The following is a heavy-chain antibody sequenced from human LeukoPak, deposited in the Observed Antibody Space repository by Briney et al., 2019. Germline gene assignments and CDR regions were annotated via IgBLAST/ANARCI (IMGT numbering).Heavy chain of an antibody. J-gene: IGHJ3*02. CDR2: IDPNNGDT. V-gene: IGHV1-2*02. D-gene: IGHD2-8*01. CDR3: ARRSRNGLDAFDI. Sequence: ASVKVSCKASPYTFTGYYLHWVRQGPGQGPAWMGWIDPNNGDTEYAQKFQGRVTMTRDTSISTAYMELRRLTSDDTAVYSCARRSRNGLDAFDIWGQGTMITVSS. CDR1: PYTFTGYY.